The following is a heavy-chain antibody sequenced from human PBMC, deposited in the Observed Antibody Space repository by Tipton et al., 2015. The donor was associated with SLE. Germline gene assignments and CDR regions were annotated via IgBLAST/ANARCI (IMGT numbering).Heavy chain of an antibody. J-gene: IGHJ6*03. V-gene: IGHV1-2*02. D-gene: IGHD3-10*02. Sequence: QLVQSGPEVKGPGSSVRVSCRASGNRHNDYSINWVRQAPGQGPEWMGGISATRGGPNYAQKLQGRLTIIRDKSTPMFFMDLRRLTADGTAVRLCSSMLSDSSDYYMDDWGQWTTINVPS. CDR2: ISATRGGP. CDR1: GNRHNDYS. CDR3: SSMLSDSSDYYMDD.